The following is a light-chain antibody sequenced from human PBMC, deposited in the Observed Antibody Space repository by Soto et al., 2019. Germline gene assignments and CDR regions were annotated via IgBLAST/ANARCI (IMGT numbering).Light chain of an antibody. CDR3: QQCYGSPRT. J-gene: IGKJ1*01. CDR2: AAS. Sequence: DIQMTQSPSTLSASVGDRVTITCRASQSINTYLNWYQQKLGKAPTLLIYAASSLQSGVPSRFRGGGSGTDFTLTISSLQPEDFATYFCQQCYGSPRTFGQGTKVEI. CDR1: QSINTY. V-gene: IGKV1-39*01.